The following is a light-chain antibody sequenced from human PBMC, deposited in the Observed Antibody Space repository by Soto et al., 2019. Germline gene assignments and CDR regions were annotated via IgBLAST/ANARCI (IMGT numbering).Light chain of an antibody. J-gene: IGKJ1*01. V-gene: IGKV3-20*01. CDR3: QQYGRSPTT. Sequence: EIVLTQSPGTLSLSPGERATLSCRASQSIKNNFLAWYQQKPGQAPRLLIFGASSRSSGIPYRFSGSGSGTDFTLTISRLEPEDFAVYYCQQYGRSPTTFGQGTKVDIK. CDR2: GAS. CDR1: QSIKNNF.